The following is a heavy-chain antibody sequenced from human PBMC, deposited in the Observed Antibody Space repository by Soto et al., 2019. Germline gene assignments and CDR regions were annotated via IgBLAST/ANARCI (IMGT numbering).Heavy chain of an antibody. D-gene: IGHD1-1*01. CDR1: GGTFSGDA. CDR3: ARQALSGETTWYFDL. J-gene: IGHJ2*01. CDR2: IIPIFGTA. Sequence: GAPLKRSCKAAGGTFSGDASGWGRQAPGQGLEWMGGIIPIFGTANYAQKFQGRVTITADESTSTAYMELSSLRSEDTAVYYCARQALSGETTWYFDLWGRGTLVTVPS. V-gene: IGHV1-69*01.